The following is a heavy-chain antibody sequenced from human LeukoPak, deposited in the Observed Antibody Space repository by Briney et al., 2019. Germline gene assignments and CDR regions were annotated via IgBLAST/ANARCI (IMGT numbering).Heavy chain of an antibody. CDR3: ARQQLEPHYYYYYIDV. CDR2: ISSSSSYI. Sequence: GGSLRLSCAASGFTFSSYSMNWVRQAPGKGLECVSSISSSSSYIYYADSVKGRFTISRDNAKNSLYLQMNSLRAEDTAVYYCARQQLEPHYYYYYIDVWGKGTTVTVSS. J-gene: IGHJ6*03. CDR1: GFTFSSYS. V-gene: IGHV3-21*01. D-gene: IGHD6-13*01.